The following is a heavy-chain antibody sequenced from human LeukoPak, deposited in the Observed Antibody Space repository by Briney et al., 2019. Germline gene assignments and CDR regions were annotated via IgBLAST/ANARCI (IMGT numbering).Heavy chain of an antibody. CDR3: ARLPTYYYDSSGYYFDY. CDR1: GFTFSSYS. D-gene: IGHD3-22*01. V-gene: IGHV3-7*01. Sequence: PGGSLRLSCAASGFTFSSYSMNWVRQAPGKGLEWVANIKQDGSEKYYVDSVKGRFTISRDNAKNSLYLQMNSLRAEDTAVYYCARLPTYYYDSSGYYFDYWGQGTLVTVSS. J-gene: IGHJ4*02. CDR2: IKQDGSEK.